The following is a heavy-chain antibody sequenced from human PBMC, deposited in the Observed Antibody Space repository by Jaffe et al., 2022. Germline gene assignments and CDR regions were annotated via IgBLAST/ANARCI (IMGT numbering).Heavy chain of an antibody. J-gene: IGHJ3*02. CDR3: VSPYCSGGTCYFSSAFDI. D-gene: IGHD2-15*01. V-gene: IGHV1-46*03. Sequence: QVQLVQSGAEVKKPGASVKVSCKASGYTFTSYYIHWVRQAPGQGLEWMGKINPSGGSTNYAQKLQGRVTMTWDTSTRIVYMELSSLRSEDTAVYYCVSPYCSGGTCYFSSAFDIWGQGTMVTVSS. CDR2: INPSGGST. CDR1: GYTFTSYY.